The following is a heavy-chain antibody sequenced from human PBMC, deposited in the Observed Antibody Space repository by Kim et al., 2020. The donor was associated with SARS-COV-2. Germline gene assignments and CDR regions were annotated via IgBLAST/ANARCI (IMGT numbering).Heavy chain of an antibody. CDR2: IGTAGDT. CDR1: GFTFSSYD. CDR3: ARVGELTGDKDWYFDL. V-gene: IGHV3-13*01. J-gene: IGHJ2*01. D-gene: IGHD7-27*01. Sequence: GGSLRLSCAASGFTFSSYDMHWVRQATGKGLEWVSAIGTAGDTYYPGSVKGRFTISRENAKNSLYLQMNSLRAGDTAVYYCARVGELTGDKDWYFDLWGRGTLVTVSS.